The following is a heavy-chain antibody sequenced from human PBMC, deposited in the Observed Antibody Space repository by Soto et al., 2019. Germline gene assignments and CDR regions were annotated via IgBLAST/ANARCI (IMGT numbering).Heavy chain of an antibody. D-gene: IGHD2-15*01. Sequence: GGSLRLSCAASGFTFSSYGMHWVRQAPGKGLEWVAVISYDGSNKYYADSVKGRFTISRDNSKNTLYLQMNSLRAEDTAVYYCAKAGGYCSGGSCYSGGYFDYWGQGTLVTVSS. CDR3: AKAGGYCSGGSCYSGGYFDY. V-gene: IGHV3-30*18. CDR2: ISYDGSNK. CDR1: GFTFSSYG. J-gene: IGHJ4*02.